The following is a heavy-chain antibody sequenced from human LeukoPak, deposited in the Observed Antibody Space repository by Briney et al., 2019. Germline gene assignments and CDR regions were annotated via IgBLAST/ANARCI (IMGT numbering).Heavy chain of an antibody. Sequence: SQTLSLTCAISGDSVSSNSAAWNWIRQSPSRGLEWLGRTYYRSKWYNDYAVSVKSRITINPDTSKNQFSLQLNSVTPEDTAAYYCAREAGYSSSWSNYYYYYGMDVWGQGTTVTVSS. D-gene: IGHD6-13*01. CDR2: TYYRSKWYN. CDR1: GDSVSSNSAA. J-gene: IGHJ6*02. CDR3: AREAGYSSSWSNYYYYYGMDV. V-gene: IGHV6-1*01.